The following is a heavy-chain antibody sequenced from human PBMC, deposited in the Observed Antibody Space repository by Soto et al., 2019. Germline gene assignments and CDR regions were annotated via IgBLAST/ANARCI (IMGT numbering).Heavy chain of an antibody. Sequence: LSLTCDVSGDTISTGGYTWAWIRQPPGKALEWIGYIYYSGSTYYNPSLKSRVTISVDTSKNQFSLKLSSVTAADTAVYYCARDYSAPLHPPQENYYYYYGMDVWGQGTTVTVSS. D-gene: IGHD2-15*01. J-gene: IGHJ6*02. CDR2: IYYSGST. CDR1: GDTISTGGYT. V-gene: IGHV4-30-2*05. CDR3: ARDYSAPLHPPQENYYYYYGMDV.